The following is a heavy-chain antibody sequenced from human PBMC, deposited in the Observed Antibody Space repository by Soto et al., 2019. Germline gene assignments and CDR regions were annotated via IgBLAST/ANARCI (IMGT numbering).Heavy chain of an antibody. CDR2: IIPIFGTA. Sequence: SVKVSCKASGGTFSSYAISWVRQAPGQGLEWMGGIIPIFGTANYAQKFQGRVTITADESTSTAYMELSSLRSEDTAVYYCARTFYYYDSSGYLDYWGQGTLVTVSS. CDR3: ARTFYYYDSSGYLDY. CDR1: GGTFSSYA. D-gene: IGHD3-22*01. J-gene: IGHJ4*02. V-gene: IGHV1-69*13.